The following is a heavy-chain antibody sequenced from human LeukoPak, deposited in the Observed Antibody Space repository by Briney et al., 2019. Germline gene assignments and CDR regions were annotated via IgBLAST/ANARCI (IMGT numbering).Heavy chain of an antibody. V-gene: IGHV1-18*01. CDR1: GYTFTSYG. Sequence: GASVKVSCKASGYTFTSYGISWVRQAPGQGLEWMGWISAYNGNTNYAQKLQGRVTMTTDTSTSTAYMELRSLRSDDTAVYYCARGISGLEDDSMVFDYWGQGTLVTVSS. J-gene: IGHJ4*02. CDR3: ARGISGLEDDSMVFDY. D-gene: IGHD3-22*01. CDR2: ISAYNGNT.